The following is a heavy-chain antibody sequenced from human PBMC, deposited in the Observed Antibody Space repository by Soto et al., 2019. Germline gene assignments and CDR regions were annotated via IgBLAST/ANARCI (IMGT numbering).Heavy chain of an antibody. CDR3: ARGSSTGDAFDI. J-gene: IGHJ3*02. CDR2: IWYDGSNK. Sequence: SLRLSCAASGFTFSSYGMHWVRQAPGKGLEWVAVIWYDGSNKYYADSVKGRFTISRDNSKNTLYLQMNSLRAEDTAVYYCARGSSTGDAFDIWGQGIMVTVSS. CDR1: GFTFSSYG. V-gene: IGHV3-33*01. D-gene: IGHD2-2*01.